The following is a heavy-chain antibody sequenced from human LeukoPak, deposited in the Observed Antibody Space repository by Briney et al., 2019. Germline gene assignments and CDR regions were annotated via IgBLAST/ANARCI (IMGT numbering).Heavy chain of an antibody. D-gene: IGHD6-6*01. J-gene: IGHJ4*02. CDR1: GYIFTDYY. Sequence: SVKVSCKASGYIFTDYYMHWVRQAPGQGLEWMGRIIPILGIANYAQKFQGRVTITADKSTSTAYMELSSLRSEDTAVYYCAIRPYSSSSYLDYWGQGTLVTVSS. V-gene: IGHV1-69*02. CDR2: IIPILGIA. CDR3: AIRPYSSSSYLDY.